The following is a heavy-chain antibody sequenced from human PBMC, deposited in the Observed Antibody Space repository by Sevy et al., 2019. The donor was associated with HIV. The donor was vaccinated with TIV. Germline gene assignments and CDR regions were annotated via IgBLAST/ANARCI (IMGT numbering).Heavy chain of an antibody. V-gene: IGHV3-23*01. CDR3: AKRPSGWTREGFDH. Sequence: GGSLRLSCAASGFTFRTYAMSWVRQAPGMGLEWVSSISGSTTNTNYADSVKGRFTISRDNSKNTLYLQMNSLKTDDTAKYYCAKRPSGWTREGFDHWGQGTLVTVSS. CDR1: GFTFRTYA. J-gene: IGHJ4*02. CDR2: ISGSTTNT. D-gene: IGHD6-19*01.